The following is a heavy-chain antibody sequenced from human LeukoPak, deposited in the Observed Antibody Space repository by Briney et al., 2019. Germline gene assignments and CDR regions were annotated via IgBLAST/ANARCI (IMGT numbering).Heavy chain of an antibody. D-gene: IGHD5-24*01. CDR3: ARTEQRWLQLRAFDI. Sequence: SQTLSLTCAISGDSVSSNSAAWNWIRQSPSRGLEWLGRTYYRSKWYNDYAVSVKSRITINPDTSKNQFSLKLSSVTAADTAVYYCARTEQRWLQLRAFDIWGQGTMVTVSS. CDR2: TYYRSKWYN. V-gene: IGHV6-1*01. J-gene: IGHJ3*02. CDR1: GDSVSSNSAA.